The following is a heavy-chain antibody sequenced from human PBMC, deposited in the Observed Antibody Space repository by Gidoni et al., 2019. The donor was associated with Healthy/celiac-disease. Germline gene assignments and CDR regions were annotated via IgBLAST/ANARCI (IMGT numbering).Heavy chain of an antibody. D-gene: IGHD6-19*01. V-gene: IGHV1-3*01. Sequence: QVQLVQSGAEVKKPGASVKVSCKASGYTFTSYAMHWVRQAPGQRLEWMGWINAGNGNTKYSQKFQGRVTITRDTSASTAYMELSSLRSEDTAVYYCARPVAGMSFRVNYFDYWGQGTLVTVSS. J-gene: IGHJ4*02. CDR2: INAGNGNT. CDR3: ARPVAGMSFRVNYFDY. CDR1: GYTFTSYA.